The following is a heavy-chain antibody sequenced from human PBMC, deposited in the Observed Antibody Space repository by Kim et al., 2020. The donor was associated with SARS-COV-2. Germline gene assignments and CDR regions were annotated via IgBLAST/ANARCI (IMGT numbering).Heavy chain of an antibody. CDR1: GGSISSYY. CDR3: ARGMDSSQDY. CDR2: IYYSGST. D-gene: IGHD3-22*01. V-gene: IGHV4-59*01. J-gene: IGHJ4*02. Sequence: SETLSLTCTVSGGSISSYYWSWIRQPPGKGLEWIGYIYYSGSTNYNPSLKSRVTISVDTSKNQLSLKLSSVTAADTAMYYCARGMDSSQDYWGQGTLVTVSS.